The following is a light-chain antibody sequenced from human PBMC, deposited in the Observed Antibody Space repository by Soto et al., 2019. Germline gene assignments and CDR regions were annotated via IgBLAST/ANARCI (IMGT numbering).Light chain of an antibody. Sequence: EIVLSQSPGILSLSPGDTATLSCRASETVDDYLAWYQQKPGQAPRLLIYGSSNRATGVPVRFSGSGSGTDFTLTINSLEPEDSAVYYCQQRSNWPPPITFGQGTRLEIK. CDR2: GSS. CDR1: ETVDDY. CDR3: QQRSNWPPPIT. V-gene: IGKV3-11*01. J-gene: IGKJ5*01.